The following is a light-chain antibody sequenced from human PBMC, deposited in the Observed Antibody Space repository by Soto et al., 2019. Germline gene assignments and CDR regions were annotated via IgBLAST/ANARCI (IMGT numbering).Light chain of an antibody. J-gene: IGKJ1*01. V-gene: IGKV3-11*01. CDR3: QQRSRWWT. Sequence: EIVLTQSPATLSLSPGERATLSCRASQSVSTFLAGYQQKPGRAPRLLIYDASKRATGIPARFSGSGSGTDVTLTISSLEPEEFAVYYCQQRSRWWTFGQGTKVEIK. CDR1: QSVSTF. CDR2: DAS.